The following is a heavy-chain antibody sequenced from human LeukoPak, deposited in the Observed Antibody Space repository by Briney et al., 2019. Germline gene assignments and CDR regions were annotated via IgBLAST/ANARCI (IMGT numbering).Heavy chain of an antibody. Sequence: GGSLRLSCAASGFTFSSYSMNWLRQAPGKGLEWVSSISDSGSSIFYADSVKGRFTISRDNAKNSLYLQMNSLRAEDTAVYYCARDVAAIAGGYMDVWGKGTTVTVSS. J-gene: IGHJ6*03. V-gene: IGHV3-21*01. CDR2: ISDSGSSI. CDR1: GFTFSSYS. D-gene: IGHD2-15*01. CDR3: ARDVAAIAGGYMDV.